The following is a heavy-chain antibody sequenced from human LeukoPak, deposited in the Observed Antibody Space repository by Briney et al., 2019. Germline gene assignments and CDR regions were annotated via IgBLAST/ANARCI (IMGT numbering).Heavy chain of an antibody. CDR3: ATSGGFVLPNAITGNWYMDV. D-gene: IGHD2-2*01. CDR1: GFTFSTYS. CDR2: ISSGSSTI. J-gene: IGHJ6*03. Sequence: PGGSLRLSCAASGFTFSTYSMNWVRQAPGKGLEWVSYISSGSSTIYYAASVKGRFTISRDNAKNSLYLQMDSLRAEDTAVYFCATSGGFVLPNAITGNWYMDVWGRGTSVTVSS. V-gene: IGHV3-48*01.